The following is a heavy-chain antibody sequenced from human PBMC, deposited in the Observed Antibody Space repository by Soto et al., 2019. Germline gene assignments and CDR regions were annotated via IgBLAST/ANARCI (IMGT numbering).Heavy chain of an antibody. CDR2: ISSSSSYM. CDR3: ASPYYYDSSSYSCDH. Sequence: EVQLVESGGGLVKPGGSLXLSCAASGFTFSIYTMNWVRQAPGKGLEXVSSISSSSSYMYYADSVKGRFTIYRDNAKNSLYLQMNSLRDEDTAVYYCASPYYYDSSSYSCDHWGQGTLVTVSS. V-gene: IGHV3-21*01. J-gene: IGHJ4*02. CDR1: GFTFSIYT. D-gene: IGHD3-22*01.